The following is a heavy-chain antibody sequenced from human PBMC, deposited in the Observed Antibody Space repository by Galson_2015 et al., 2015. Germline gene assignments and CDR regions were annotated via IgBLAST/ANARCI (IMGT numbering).Heavy chain of an antibody. J-gene: IGHJ4*02. CDR3: ARDTYCSGGSCLDYFDY. CDR1: GGSISSGSYY. CDR2: IYTSGST. V-gene: IGHV4-61*02. Sequence: TLSLTCTVSGGSISSGSYYWSWIRQPAGQGLEWIGRIYTSGSTNYNPSLKSRVTISVDTSKNHFSLKLSSVTAADTAVYYCARDTYCSGGSCLDYFDYWGQGTLVTVSS. D-gene: IGHD2-15*01.